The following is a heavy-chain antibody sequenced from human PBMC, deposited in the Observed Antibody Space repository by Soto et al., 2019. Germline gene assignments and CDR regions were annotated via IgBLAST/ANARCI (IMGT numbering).Heavy chain of an antibody. D-gene: IGHD6-13*01. J-gene: IGHJ5*01. CDR3: ARASTVAGTDNWFDS. CDR1: GAFISGYS. CDR2: IYTSGST. V-gene: IGHV4-4*07. Sequence: SETMSLTCTVSGAFISGYSWSWIRQPAGKGLEWIGRIYTSGSTKYSPSLKSRATMSVDTSKKQFSLKLNSVTAADTAVYYCARASTVAGTDNWFDSWGHGTLVTVSS.